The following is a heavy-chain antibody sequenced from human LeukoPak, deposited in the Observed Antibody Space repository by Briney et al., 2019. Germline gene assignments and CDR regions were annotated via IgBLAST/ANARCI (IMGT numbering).Heavy chain of an antibody. J-gene: IGHJ4*02. V-gene: IGHV3-7*01. CDR2: IKQDESEK. CDR3: ARRALSSGYYPQFDF. Sequence: GGSLSLSCAASGFTFSSYWMSWVRRAPGKGLEWVANIKQDESEKSYVDSGKGRFTISRDNAKNSLYLQMNSLRVEDTAVYYCARRALSSGYYPQFDFWGQGTLVAVSS. CDR1: GFTFSSYW. D-gene: IGHD3-22*01.